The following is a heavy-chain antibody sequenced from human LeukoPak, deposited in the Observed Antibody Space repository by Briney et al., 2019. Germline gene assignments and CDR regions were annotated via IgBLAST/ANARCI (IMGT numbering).Heavy chain of an antibody. CDR1: GGSISSYY. V-gene: IGHV4-59*01. D-gene: IGHD3-10*01. CDR2: IYYSGST. J-gene: IGHJ3*02. Sequence: SETLSLTCTVSGGSISSYYWSWIRQPPGKGLEWIGYIYYSGSTNYNPSLKGRVTISVDTSKNQFSLKLSSVTAADTAVYYCARDGRRGFGTRAFDIWGQGTMVTVSS. CDR3: ARDGRRGFGTRAFDI.